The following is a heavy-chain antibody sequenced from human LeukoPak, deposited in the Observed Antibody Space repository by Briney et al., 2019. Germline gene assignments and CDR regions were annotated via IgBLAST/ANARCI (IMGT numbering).Heavy chain of an antibody. CDR1: GFTFSSYA. Sequence: GGSLRLSCAASGFTFSSYAMHWVRQAPGKGLEWVSSISSSSSYIYYADSVKGRFTISRDNAKNSLYLQMNSLRAEDTAVYYCARAPYNLLSYMDVWGKGTTVTVSS. V-gene: IGHV3-21*01. CDR3: ARAPYNLLSYMDV. D-gene: IGHD1-14*01. J-gene: IGHJ6*03. CDR2: ISSSSSYI.